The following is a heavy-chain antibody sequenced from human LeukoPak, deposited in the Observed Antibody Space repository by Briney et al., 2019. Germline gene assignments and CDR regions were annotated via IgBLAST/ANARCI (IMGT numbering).Heavy chain of an antibody. CDR2: IYSGST. D-gene: IGHD7-27*01. J-gene: IGHJ4*02. CDR3: ASRKLGNDY. V-gene: IGHV4-59*01. CDR1: GGSISSYY. Sequence: SETLSLTCTVSGGSISSYYWSWIRQPPGKGLEWIGYIYSGSTNYNPSLKSRVTISADTSKNQFSLNLSSVTAADTAVYYCASRKLGNDYWGQGTLVTVSS.